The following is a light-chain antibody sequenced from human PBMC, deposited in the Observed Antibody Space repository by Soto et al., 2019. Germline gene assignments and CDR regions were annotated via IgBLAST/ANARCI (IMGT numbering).Light chain of an antibody. CDR3: QQFNSYPRT. CDR2: GAS. V-gene: IGKV1-9*01. Sequence: DIQLTQSPSFLSAPVGDRVTITCRASQGISSYLVWYQQKPGKAPNLLIYGASTLQSGVPSRFSGSGSGTEFTLKISSLQPEDFATYYCQQFNSYPRTFGQGTKVEAK. J-gene: IGKJ1*01. CDR1: QGISSY.